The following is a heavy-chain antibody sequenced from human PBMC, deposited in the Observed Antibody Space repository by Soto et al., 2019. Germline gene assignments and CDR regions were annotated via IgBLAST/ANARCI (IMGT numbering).Heavy chain of an antibody. CDR2: INTDASTI. J-gene: IGHJ6*02. CDR1: GFSFGSYE. D-gene: IGHD3-16*01. CDR3: ASSTFYYDLSAYYYHYYAMDV. V-gene: IGHV3-48*03. Sequence: PGGSLRLSCAGSGFSFGSYEMNWVRQAPGKGLEWIAFINTDASTINYADSVKGRFTISRDNAKNSLYLEMNSLRAGDTALYYCASSTFYYDLSAYYYHYYAMDVWGQGITGSVS.